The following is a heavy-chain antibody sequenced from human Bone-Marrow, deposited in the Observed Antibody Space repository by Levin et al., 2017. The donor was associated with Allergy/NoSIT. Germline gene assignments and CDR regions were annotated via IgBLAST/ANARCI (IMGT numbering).Heavy chain of an antibody. J-gene: IGHJ4*02. V-gene: IGHV3-9*01. CDR1: GFTFDDYA. D-gene: IGHD3-3*01. Sequence: SGGSLRLSCAASGFTFDDYAMHWVRQAPGKGLEWVSGISWNSGSIGYADSVKGRFTISRDNAKNSLYLQMNSLRAEDTALYYCAKAGDFWSGYLVYWGQGTLVTVSS. CDR2: ISWNSGSI. CDR3: AKAGDFWSGYLVY.